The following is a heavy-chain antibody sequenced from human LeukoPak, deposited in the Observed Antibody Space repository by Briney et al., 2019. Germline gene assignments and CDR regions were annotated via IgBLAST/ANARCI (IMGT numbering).Heavy chain of an antibody. D-gene: IGHD6-13*01. CDR1: GGTFSSYA. CDR2: IIPIFGTA. CDR3: AREVRIAAAGTDAFDY. V-gene: IGHV1-69*05. J-gene: IGHJ4*02. Sequence: SVKASCKASGGTFSSYAISWVRQAPGQGLEWMGRIIPIFGTANYAQKFQGRVTITTDESTSTAYMELSSLRSEDTAVYYCAREVRIAAAGTDAFDYWGQGTLLTVSS.